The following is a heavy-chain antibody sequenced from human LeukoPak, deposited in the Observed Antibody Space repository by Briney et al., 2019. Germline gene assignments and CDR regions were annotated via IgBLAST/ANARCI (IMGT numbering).Heavy chain of an antibody. D-gene: IGHD2-15*01. J-gene: IGHJ4*02. Sequence: GGGLRLSCAASGFTFSSYSMNWVRQAPGKGLEWVSSISSRSSYIYYADSVKGRFTISRDNAKNPLYLQMNSLRAEDTAVYYCARGGTVITPFDYWGQGTLVTVSS. CDR1: GFTFSSYS. CDR2: ISSRSSYI. CDR3: ARGGTVITPFDY. V-gene: IGHV3-21*01.